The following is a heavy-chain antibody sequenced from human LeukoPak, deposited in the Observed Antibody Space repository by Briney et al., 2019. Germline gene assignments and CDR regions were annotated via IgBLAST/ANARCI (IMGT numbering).Heavy chain of an antibody. D-gene: IGHD2-2*01. CDR2: IYYSGST. J-gene: IGHJ6*02. Sequence: PSENLSLTCTVSGGSISSYYWSWIRQPPGKGLEWIGYIYYSGSTNYNPSLKSRVTISVDTSKNQFSLKLSSVTAADTAVYYCARDRVVPAPARVYYGMDVWGQGTTVTVSS. V-gene: IGHV4-59*01. CDR3: ARDRVVPAPARVYYGMDV. CDR1: GGSISSYY.